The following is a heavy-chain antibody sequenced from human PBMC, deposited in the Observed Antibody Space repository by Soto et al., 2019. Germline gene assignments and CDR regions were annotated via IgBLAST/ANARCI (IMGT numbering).Heavy chain of an antibody. CDR2: ILPLSGTS. CDR3: ARTNPTKYYDYVWGDYRREGMDV. CDR1: VGTFSSYA. V-gene: IGHV1-69*06. D-gene: IGHD3-16*02. J-gene: IGHJ6*02. Sequence: SVKVSCKASVGTFSSYAISWVRQAPGQGLEWMGGILPLSGTSNYTQRFQGRVTITADKSTSTAYMELSSLRSDDTAVYYCARTNPTKYYDYVWGDYRREGMDVRGQGTTVTSP.